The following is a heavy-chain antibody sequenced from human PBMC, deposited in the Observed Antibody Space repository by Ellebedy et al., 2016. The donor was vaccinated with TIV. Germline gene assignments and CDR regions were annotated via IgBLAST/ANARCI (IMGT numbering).Heavy chain of an antibody. J-gene: IGHJ6*02. Sequence: GESLKISCAASGFTFGRYGMHWVRQAPGKGLEWVANIKQDGSVKNYVDSVKGRFTISRDNAKSSLWLKMNTLRVEDTAVYYCVSGMDVWGQGTTVTVSS. CDR3: VSGMDV. CDR1: GFTFGRYG. CDR2: IKQDGSVK. V-gene: IGHV3-7*01.